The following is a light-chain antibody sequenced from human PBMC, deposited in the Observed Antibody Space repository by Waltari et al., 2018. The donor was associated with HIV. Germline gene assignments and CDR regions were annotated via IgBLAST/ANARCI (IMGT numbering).Light chain of an antibody. V-gene: IGLV3-1*01. J-gene: IGLJ2*01. CDR1: KLGDTN. Sequence: SFELTQPPSVSVSPGQTARITCSGDKLGDTNVCWYQQKLGQSPVVVIYQDNKRPSGIPGRFSGSNSGNTATLTIGGTQAMDEAVYYCQTWDSHTAVFGGGTKLTVL. CDR3: QTWDSHTAV. CDR2: QDN.